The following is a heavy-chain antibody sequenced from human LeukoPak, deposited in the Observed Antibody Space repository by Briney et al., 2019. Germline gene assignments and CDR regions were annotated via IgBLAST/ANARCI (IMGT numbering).Heavy chain of an antibody. J-gene: IGHJ4*02. CDR2: ISSSSRTI. D-gene: IGHD1-26*01. Sequence: GGSLRLSCAASGFTFSSYSMNWVRQAPGEGLEWVSYISSSSRTIYYADSVKGRFTISRDNAKNSLYLQMNSLRVEDTAVYYCARDALTGSYAQPDCWGQGTLVTVSS. CDR3: ARDALTGSYAQPDC. V-gene: IGHV3-48*01. CDR1: GFTFSSYS.